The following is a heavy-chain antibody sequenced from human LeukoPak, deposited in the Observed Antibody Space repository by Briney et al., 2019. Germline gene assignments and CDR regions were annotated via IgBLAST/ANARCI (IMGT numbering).Heavy chain of an antibody. D-gene: IGHD6-13*01. CDR2: TYYRSKWYN. V-gene: IGHV6-1*01. J-gene: IGHJ4*02. CDR1: GDSVSSNSAA. CDR3: ARAKGRSPLFDY. Sequence: SQTLSLTCAISGDSVSSNSAAWNRIRQSPSRGLEWLGRTYYRSKWYNDYAVSVKGRIAINPDTSKNQFSLQLNSVTPGDTAVYYCARAKGRSPLFDYWGQGTLVTVSS.